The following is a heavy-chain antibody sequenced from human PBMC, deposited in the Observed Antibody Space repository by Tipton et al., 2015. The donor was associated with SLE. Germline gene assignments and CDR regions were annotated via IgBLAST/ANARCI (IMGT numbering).Heavy chain of an antibody. CDR1: GGSISSGSYY. Sequence: TLSLTCTVSGGSISSGSYYWSWIRQPPGKGLEWIGYIYYSGSTNYNPSLKSRVTISVDTSKNQFSLKLSSVTAADTAVYYCARERGSSSWYGGYYFDYWGQGSLVTVSS. CDR3: ARERGSSSWYGGYYFDY. D-gene: IGHD6-13*01. J-gene: IGHJ4*02. CDR2: IYYSGST. V-gene: IGHV4-61*01.